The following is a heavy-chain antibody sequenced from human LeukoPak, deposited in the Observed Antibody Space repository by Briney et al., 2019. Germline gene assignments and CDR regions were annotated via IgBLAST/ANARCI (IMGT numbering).Heavy chain of an antibody. CDR1: GYSISSGYY. V-gene: IGHV4-38-2*02. J-gene: IGHJ4*02. D-gene: IGHD5-18*01. CDR3: ASGGYSYGHDY. CDR2: IYTSGST. Sequence: KPSETLSLTCTVSGYSISSGYYWGWIRQPPGKGLEWIGRIYTSGSTNYNPSLKSRVTISVDTSKNQFSLKLSSVTAADTAVYYCASGGYSYGHDYWGQGTLVTVSS.